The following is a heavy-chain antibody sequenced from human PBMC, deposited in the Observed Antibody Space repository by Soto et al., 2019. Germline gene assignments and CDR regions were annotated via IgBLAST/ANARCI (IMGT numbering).Heavy chain of an antibody. V-gene: IGHV1-18*01. J-gene: IGHJ4*02. CDR2: ISAYNGNT. Sequence: GASVKGSRKASCYTLSSYGISWVRQAPGQGLEWMGWISAYNGNTNYAQKLQGRVTMTTDTSTSTAYMELRSLRSDDTAVYYCARDGVAGGYEFDYWGQGTLVTVSS. D-gene: IGHD5-12*01. CDR1: CYTLSSYG. CDR3: ARDGVAGGYEFDY.